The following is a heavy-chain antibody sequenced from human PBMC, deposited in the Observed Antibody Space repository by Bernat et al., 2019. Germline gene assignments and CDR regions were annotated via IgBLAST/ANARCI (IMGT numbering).Heavy chain of an antibody. CDR1: GFTFSSQT. CDR3: AKGGVIIYSFDY. D-gene: IGHD2-21*01. CDR2: INSGGGT. J-gene: IGHJ4*02. Sequence: EVQLLESGGGLVQPGGSLRLSCAASGFTFSSQTMSWVRQAPGKGLEWVSAINSGGGTNYADSVKGRFTISRDNFKDTLYLQMSSLRAEDSAVYYCAKGGVIIYSFDYWGRGTLVTVSS. V-gene: IGHV3-23*01.